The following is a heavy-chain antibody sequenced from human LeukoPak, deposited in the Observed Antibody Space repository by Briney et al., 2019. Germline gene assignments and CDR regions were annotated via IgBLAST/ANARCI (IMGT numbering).Heavy chain of an antibody. Sequence: ASVKVSCKASGYTFTSYDMNWVGQAPGQGMEWMGWMNANSGKTDYAQKFQGRVTMTTNTSISTAYMELSSLRSDDTAVYYCARVRRSCSGGSCYSFNYWGQGTLVTVSS. D-gene: IGHD2-15*01. CDR3: ARVRRSCSGGSCYSFNY. J-gene: IGHJ4*02. CDR1: GYTFTSYD. CDR2: MNANSGKT. V-gene: IGHV1-8*01.